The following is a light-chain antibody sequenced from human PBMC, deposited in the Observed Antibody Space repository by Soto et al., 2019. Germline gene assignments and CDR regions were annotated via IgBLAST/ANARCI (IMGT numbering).Light chain of an antibody. V-gene: IGKV1-33*01. CDR3: QQYLGA. CDR1: HDISNY. Sequence: DLQMTQSPSSLSAFVGDRITITCQASHDISNYLNWYQQKPGKAPKLLIYDASNLETGVPSRFSGSGSGTDFTFTISSLQPEDIATYYCQQYLGAFGQGTKLEI. J-gene: IGKJ2*01. CDR2: DAS.